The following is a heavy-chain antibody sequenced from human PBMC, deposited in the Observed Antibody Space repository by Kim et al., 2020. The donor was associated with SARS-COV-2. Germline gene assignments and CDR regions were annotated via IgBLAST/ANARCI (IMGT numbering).Heavy chain of an antibody. Sequence: GGSLRLSCSASGFIFSTYAMHWVRQAPRKGLEYVSAISSNGGSTYYADSVKGRFTISRDNSKNTLYLQMSSLRTDDTAVYYCVKAVWYSSSWYENWGQGTLVTVSS. CDR3: VKAVWYSSSWYEN. CDR1: GFIFSTYA. V-gene: IGHV3-64D*09. CDR2: ISSNGGST. D-gene: IGHD6-13*01. J-gene: IGHJ4*02.